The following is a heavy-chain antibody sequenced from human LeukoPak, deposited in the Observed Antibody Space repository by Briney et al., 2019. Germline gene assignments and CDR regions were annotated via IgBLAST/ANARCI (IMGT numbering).Heavy chain of an antibody. CDR1: GGSISSSSYY. Sequence: SSETLSLTCTGSGGSISSSSYYWGWIRQPPGKGLEWIGSIYYSGSTYYNPSLKSRVTISVDTSKNQFSLKLSSVTAADTAVYYCAREVSSWYANYYYYMDVWGQGTLVTVSS. V-gene: IGHV4-39*07. D-gene: IGHD6-13*01. CDR3: AREVSSWYANYYYYMDV. CDR2: IYYSGST. J-gene: IGHJ6*03.